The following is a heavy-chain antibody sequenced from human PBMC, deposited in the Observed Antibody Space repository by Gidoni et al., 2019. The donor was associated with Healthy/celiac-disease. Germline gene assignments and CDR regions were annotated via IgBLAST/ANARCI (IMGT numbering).Heavy chain of an antibody. J-gene: IGHJ4*02. CDR2: IYTSGST. V-gene: IGHV4-61*02. D-gene: IGHD3-22*01. CDR1: GGSISSGRFY. Sequence: QVQLQESGPGLVKPSQTLSLTWPVSGGSISSGRFYWSWIRQPAGKGLEWVGRIYTSGSTNYNPSLKSRVTMSVDTSKNQFSLKLSSVTAADTAVYYCARDRVDYDSSGRGIYYFDYWGQGTLVTVSS. CDR3: ARDRVDYDSSGRGIYYFDY.